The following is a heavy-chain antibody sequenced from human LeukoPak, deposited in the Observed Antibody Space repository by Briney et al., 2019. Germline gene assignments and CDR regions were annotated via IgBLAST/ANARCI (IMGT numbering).Heavy chain of an antibody. CDR1: GYTFTSYG. D-gene: IGHD3-22*01. V-gene: IGHV1-18*01. CDR2: ISAYNGNT. CDR3: ARDLVNYYDSSGYYY. Sequence: GASVKVSCKASGYTFTSYGISWVRQAPGQGLEWMGCISAYNGNTNYAQKLQGRVTMTTDTSTSTAYMELRSLRSDDTAVYYCARDLVNYYDSSGYYYWGQGTLVTVSS. J-gene: IGHJ4*02.